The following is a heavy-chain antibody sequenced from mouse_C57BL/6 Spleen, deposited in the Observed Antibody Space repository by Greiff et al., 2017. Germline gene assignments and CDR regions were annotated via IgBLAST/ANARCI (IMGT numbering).Heavy chain of an antibody. CDR1: GFTFTDYY. D-gene: IGHD2-4*01. J-gene: IGHJ4*01. CDR3: ARSRDYAYAMDY. Sequence: DVHLVESGGGLVQPGGSLSLSCAASGFTFTDYYMSWVRQPPGKALEWLGFIRNKANGYTTEYSASVKGRFTISRDNSQSILYLQMNALRAEDSATYYCARSRDYAYAMDYWGQGTSVTVSS. V-gene: IGHV7-3*01. CDR2: IRNKANGYTT.